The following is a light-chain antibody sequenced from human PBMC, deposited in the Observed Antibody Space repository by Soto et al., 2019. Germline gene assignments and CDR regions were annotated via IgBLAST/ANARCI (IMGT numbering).Light chain of an antibody. V-gene: IGKV3D-20*02. CDR3: QQRNNWPT. CDR1: QSVRSTY. J-gene: IGKJ4*01. Sequence: EIVLAQSPGTLSLSPVERATLSCRASQSVRSTYLAWYQQKPGQAPRLVIYGASSRATGIPDRFSGSGSGTDFTLTISSLEPEDFAVYYCQQRNNWPTFGGGTKVDIK. CDR2: GAS.